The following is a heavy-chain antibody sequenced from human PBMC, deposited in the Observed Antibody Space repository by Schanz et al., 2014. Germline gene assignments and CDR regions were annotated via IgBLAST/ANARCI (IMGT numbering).Heavy chain of an antibody. V-gene: IGHV3-11*05. CDR2: INTGSNYI. CDR3: ARDRVSFVRGPLGVD. CDR1: GFSFSDYY. J-gene: IGHJ4*02. D-gene: IGHD3-10*01. Sequence: VHLLESGGGLVQPGGSLRLSCAASGFSFSDYYMSWIRQAPGKGLEWISFINTGSNYINYADSVKGRFTISRDNTKNSLFLQLNSLRADDTAVYYCARDRVSFVRGPLGVDWGQGTQVIVSS.